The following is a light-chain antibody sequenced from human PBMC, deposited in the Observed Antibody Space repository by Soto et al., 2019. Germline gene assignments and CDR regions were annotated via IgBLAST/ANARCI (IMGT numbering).Light chain of an antibody. CDR2: DAS. Sequence: EIVLTQSPATLSLSPGERVTLSCRASQSVGSYLAWYQQKPGQPPRLLIFDASNRATGILARFSGSGSGTDFTLTISSLQPEDFAVYYCQQRGNWPLTFGGGIKVEIK. CDR1: QSVGSY. V-gene: IGKV3-11*01. J-gene: IGKJ4*01. CDR3: QQRGNWPLT.